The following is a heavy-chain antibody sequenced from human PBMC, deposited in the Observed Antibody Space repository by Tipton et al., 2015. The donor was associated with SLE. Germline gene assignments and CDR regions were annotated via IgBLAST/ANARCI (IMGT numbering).Heavy chain of an antibody. CDR1: GGSISSSSYY. Sequence: GSLRLSCTVSGGSISSSSYYWGWIRQPPGKGLEWIGSIYYSGSTYYNPSLKSRVTISVDTSKNQFSLKLSSVTAADTAIYYCARTYSVSYWYFDLWGRGTLVTVSS. CDR2: IYYSGST. V-gene: IGHV4-39*07. D-gene: IGHD1-26*01. CDR3: ARTYSVSYWYFDL. J-gene: IGHJ2*01.